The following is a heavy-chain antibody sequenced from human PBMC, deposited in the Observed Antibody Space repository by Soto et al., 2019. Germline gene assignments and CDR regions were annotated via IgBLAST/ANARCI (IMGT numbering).Heavy chain of an antibody. V-gene: IGHV4-4*07. D-gene: IGHD3-3*01. CDR1: GASISSYY. J-gene: IGHJ6*02. CDR2: IYTSGST. CDR3: ARDLGYYDFWSGLAPLYYYYGMDV. Sequence: PSETLSLTCTVSGASISSYYWSWIRQPAGKGLEWIGRIYTSGSTNYNPSLKSRVTMSVDTSKNQFSLKLSSVTAADTAVYYCARDLGYYDFWSGLAPLYYYYGMDVWGQGTTVTSP.